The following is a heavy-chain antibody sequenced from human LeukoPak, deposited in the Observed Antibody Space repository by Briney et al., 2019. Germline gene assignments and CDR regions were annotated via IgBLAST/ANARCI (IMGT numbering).Heavy chain of an antibody. Sequence: GASVKVSCKASGDTLSTFAISWVRQAPGQGLQWMGVIIPVVGPPRYAQKFEGRVSITADKSTTTAYMELSSLRSEDTAVYYCARVANWNFNYYYYYMDVWGKGTTVIVSS. CDR2: IIPVVGPP. V-gene: IGHV1-69*06. D-gene: IGHD1-7*01. J-gene: IGHJ6*03. CDR1: GDTLSTFA. CDR3: ARVANWNFNYYYYYMDV.